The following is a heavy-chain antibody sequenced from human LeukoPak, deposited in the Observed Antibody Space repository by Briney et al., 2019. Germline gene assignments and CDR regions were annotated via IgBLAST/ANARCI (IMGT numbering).Heavy chain of an antibody. Sequence: PSETLSLTCTVSGGSISSGSYYWSWIRQPAGKGLEWIGRIYTSGSTNYNPSLKSRVTISVDTSKNQFSLKLSSVTAADTAVYYCASIPSLEYYFDYRGQGTLVTVSS. CDR2: IYTSGST. J-gene: IGHJ4*02. CDR3: ASIPSLEYYFDY. D-gene: IGHD2-2*02. V-gene: IGHV4-61*02. CDR1: GGSISSGSYY.